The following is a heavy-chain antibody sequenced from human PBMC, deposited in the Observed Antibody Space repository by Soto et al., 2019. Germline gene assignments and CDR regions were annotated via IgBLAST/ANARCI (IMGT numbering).Heavy chain of an antibody. CDR3: ARGGTIAVTTIGDY. D-gene: IGHD5-12*01. V-gene: IGHV3-48*02. CDR1: GFTFRSYN. J-gene: IGHJ4*01. Sequence: GSLRPSCAASGFTFRSYNMNWVRQAPGKGLDWLSYISSSSSTIYYADSVKGRFTISRDNAKNSLYLQMNSLRDDDTAMYYCARGGTIAVTTIGDYWGQGTLVTVSS. CDR2: ISSSSSTI.